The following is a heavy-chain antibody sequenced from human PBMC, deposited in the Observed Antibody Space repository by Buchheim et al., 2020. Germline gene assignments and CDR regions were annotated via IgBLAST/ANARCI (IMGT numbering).Heavy chain of an antibody. V-gene: IGHV4-31*03. Sequence: QVQLQESGPGLVKPSQTLSLTCTVTGGSTRSSGYYWSWIRQHPGKGLEWIGYIYYSGTTYYNPSLKSRVTISIDTSKNQFSLKVTSVTASDTSVYYCASREDFGDYVVYSRGQGTL. CDR2: IYYSGTT. J-gene: IGHJ5*01. D-gene: IGHD3-16*01. CDR1: GGSTRSSGYY. CDR3: ASREDFGDYVVYS.